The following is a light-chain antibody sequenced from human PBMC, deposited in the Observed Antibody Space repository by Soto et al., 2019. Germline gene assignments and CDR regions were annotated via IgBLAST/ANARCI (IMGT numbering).Light chain of an antibody. CDR1: QTSSSW. CDR2: KAS. V-gene: IGKV1-5*03. Sequence: TQSPATLSRSVSDRNTITCRASQTSSSWLAWYQQKPGKAPKLLIYKASTLKSGVPSRFSGSGSGTEFTLTISSLQPDDFATYYCQHYNSYSEAFGQGTKVDI. CDR3: QHYNSYSEA. J-gene: IGKJ1*01.